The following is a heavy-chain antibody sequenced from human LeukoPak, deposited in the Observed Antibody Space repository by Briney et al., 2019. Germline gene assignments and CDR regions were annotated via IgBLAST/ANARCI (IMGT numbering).Heavy chain of an antibody. CDR1: GYTFTGYY. CDR3: ARGRARYCTNGVCPRGKYYFDY. J-gene: IGHJ4*02. V-gene: IGHV1-2*02. Sequence: APVKVSCKASGYTFTGYYMHWVRQAPGQGLEWMGWINPNSGGTNYAQKFQGRVTMTRDTSISTAYMELSRLRSDDTAVYYCARGRARYCTNGVCPRGKYYFDYWGQGTLVTVSS. D-gene: IGHD2-8*01. CDR2: INPNSGGT.